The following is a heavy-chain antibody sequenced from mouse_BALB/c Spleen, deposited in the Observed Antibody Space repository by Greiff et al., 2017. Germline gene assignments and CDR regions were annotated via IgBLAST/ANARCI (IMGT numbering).Heavy chain of an antibody. Sequence: VQLQESGAELAKPGASVKMSCKASGYTFTSYWMHWVKQRPGQGLEWIGYINPSTGYTEYNQKFKDKATLTADKSSSTAYMQLSSLTSEDSAVYYCARRGAYWYFDVWGAGTTVTVSS. J-gene: IGHJ1*01. V-gene: IGHV1-7*01. CDR2: INPSTGYT. CDR1: GYTFTSYW. CDR3: ARRGAYWYFDV.